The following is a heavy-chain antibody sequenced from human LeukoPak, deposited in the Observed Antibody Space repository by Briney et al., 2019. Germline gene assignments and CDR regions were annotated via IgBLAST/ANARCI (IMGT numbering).Heavy chain of an antibody. Sequence: SETLSLTCTVSGGSISSSSYYWGWIRQPPGKGLEWIGSIYYSGSTYYNPSLKSRVTISVDTSKNRFSLKLSSVTAADTAVYYCAKTDILTGYRSYYYYYGMDVWGQGTTVTVSS. CDR1: GGSISSSSYY. J-gene: IGHJ6*02. CDR2: IYYSGST. D-gene: IGHD3-9*01. V-gene: IGHV4-39*01. CDR3: AKTDILTGYRSYYYYYGMDV.